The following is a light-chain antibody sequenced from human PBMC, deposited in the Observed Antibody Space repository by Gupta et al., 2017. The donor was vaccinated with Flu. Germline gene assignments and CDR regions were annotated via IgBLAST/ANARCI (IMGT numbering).Light chain of an antibody. CDR3: QHEDYSPRT. Sequence: EIVLTQSPGILSLSPGERATLSCKASQSISSRYLAWYQQKRGQPPRLLIYGASSTATGIPDRFSGRGSGTEFTLTISRLEPEDFAFYYCQHEDYSPRTFGQGTKVEI. J-gene: IGKJ1*01. CDR1: QSISSRY. V-gene: IGKV3-20*01. CDR2: GAS.